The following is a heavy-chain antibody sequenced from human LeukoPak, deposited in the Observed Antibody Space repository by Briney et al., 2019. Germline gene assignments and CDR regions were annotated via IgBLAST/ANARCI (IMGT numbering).Heavy chain of an antibody. V-gene: IGHV4-4*07. Sequence: SETLSLTCTVSGGSISDYYWSWVRQPAGKGLEWIGRIHISGTTYYNPSLKSRVTISVDTSKNQFSLKLDSVTAADTAVYYCARSVTAPYYCFDNWGRGTLVTVSS. CDR2: IHISGTT. CDR3: ARSVTAPYYCFDN. D-gene: IGHD2-21*02. J-gene: IGHJ4*02. CDR1: GGSISDYY.